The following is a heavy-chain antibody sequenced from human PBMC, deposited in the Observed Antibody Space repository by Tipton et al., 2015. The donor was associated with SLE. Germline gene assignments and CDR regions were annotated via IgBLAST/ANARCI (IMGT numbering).Heavy chain of an antibody. CDR3: ATSPAAADY. J-gene: IGHJ4*02. Sequence: SLRLSCAASGFSVNYNYMTWVRQAPGKGLEWVSVIYSGGSTYYADSVKGRFTISRDNAKNTLYLQMNSLRAEDTAVYYCATSPAAADYWGQGTLVTVSS. CDR1: GFSVNYNY. V-gene: IGHV3-66*01. CDR2: IYSGGST. D-gene: IGHD6-13*01.